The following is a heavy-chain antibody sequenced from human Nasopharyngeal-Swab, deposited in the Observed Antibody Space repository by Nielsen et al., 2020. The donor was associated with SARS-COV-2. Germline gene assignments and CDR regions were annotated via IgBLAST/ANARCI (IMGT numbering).Heavy chain of an antibody. CDR2: ITWNSGSI. D-gene: IGHD3-3*01. CDR1: GFSFTTYW. Sequence: SLKISCVASGFSFTTYWMHWVRQAPGKGLEWVAGITWNSGSIDYADSVKGRFTVSRDNAKNSLHLQMNSLRAEDTALYYCTKGLLFAGVVSYNRHYSYGLDVWGQGTTVTVSS. J-gene: IGHJ6*02. V-gene: IGHV3-9*01. CDR3: TKGLLFAGVVSYNRHYSYGLDV.